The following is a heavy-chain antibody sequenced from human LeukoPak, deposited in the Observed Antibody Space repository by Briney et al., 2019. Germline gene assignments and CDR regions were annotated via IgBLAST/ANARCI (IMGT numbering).Heavy chain of an antibody. CDR3: ARLTGYMIEDYFDY. CDR1: GYTFTGHY. J-gene: IGHJ4*02. V-gene: IGHV1-2*02. Sequence: ASVKVSCKASGYTFTGHYMHWVRQAPGQGLEWMGWINPNSGGTNYAQKLQGRVTMTTDTSTSTAYMELRSLRSDDTAVYYCARLTGYMIEDYFDYRGQGTLVTVSS. CDR2: INPNSGGT. D-gene: IGHD3-22*01.